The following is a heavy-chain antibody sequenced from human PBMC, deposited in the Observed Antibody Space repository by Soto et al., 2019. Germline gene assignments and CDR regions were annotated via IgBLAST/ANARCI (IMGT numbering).Heavy chain of an antibody. CDR3: ARGGGVGVAGSAAFDM. J-gene: IGHJ3*02. Sequence: QLHLVQSGAVVKKPGASVTVSCSASGYPVTAYYMHWVRQAPGRGLEWMGGINPATGAAKYTHTFRGRVTLTRDTSTSTVFMELAGLTSGDTAVFYCARGGGVGVAGSAAFDMWGQGTLVTVSS. V-gene: IGHV1-2*07. CDR1: GYPVTAYY. D-gene: IGHD3-3*01. CDR2: INPATGAA.